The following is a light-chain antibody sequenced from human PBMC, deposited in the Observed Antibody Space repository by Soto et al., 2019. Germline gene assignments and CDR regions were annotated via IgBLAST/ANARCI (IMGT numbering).Light chain of an antibody. CDR1: SSDVGGYNY. Sequence: QSALTQPASVSGSPGQSITISCTGTSSDVGGYNYVSWYQHRPGKAPKLMIFAVSNRPSGVSYRFSGSKSGNTASLTISGLQSEDEADYYCTSYTYSSNLVFGGGTKLTVL. CDR2: AVS. V-gene: IGLV2-14*01. CDR3: TSYTYSSNLV. J-gene: IGLJ3*02.